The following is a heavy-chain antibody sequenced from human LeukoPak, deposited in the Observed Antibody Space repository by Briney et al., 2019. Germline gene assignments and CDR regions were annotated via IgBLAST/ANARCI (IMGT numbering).Heavy chain of an antibody. CDR3: ARDRGEYLPGY. V-gene: IGHV4-31*03. D-gene: IGHD2/OR15-2a*01. Sequence: PSETLSLTCTVSGGSISSGVYYWTWIRQHPGKGLEWIGYIYYSGNTYYNPSLRSRITISVDTSKNQFSLKLSSVTAADTAVYYCARDRGEYLPGYWGQGTLVTVSS. CDR1: GGSISSGVYY. J-gene: IGHJ4*02. CDR2: IYYSGNT.